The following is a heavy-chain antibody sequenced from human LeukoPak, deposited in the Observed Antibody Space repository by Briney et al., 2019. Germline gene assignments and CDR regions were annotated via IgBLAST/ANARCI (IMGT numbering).Heavy chain of an antibody. D-gene: IGHD3-3*01. CDR2: IYYSGNT. V-gene: IGHV4-59*01. J-gene: IGHJ5*02. CDR1: GGSISSYY. Sequence: SETLSLTCTVSGGSISSYYWSWIRQPPAKGLEWIGYIYYSGNTNYNPSLKSRVTISVDTSKNQFSLKLSSVTAADTAVYYCARLWSEGNWENWLDPWGQGTLVTVSS. CDR3: ARLWSEGNWENWLDP.